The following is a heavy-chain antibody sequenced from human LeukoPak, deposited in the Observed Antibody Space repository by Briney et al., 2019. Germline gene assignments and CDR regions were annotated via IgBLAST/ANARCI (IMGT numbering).Heavy chain of an antibody. D-gene: IGHD3-22*01. Sequence: SETLSLTCTVSGGSISSNSYHWGWIRQPPGKGLEWIGSIYYSGSPSYNPSLKRRVTMLVDTSKNQFSLKLSSVTAADTAVYYCARHSMAHYDSHVSRPHFDYWGQGTLVTVFS. CDR1: GGSISSNSYH. CDR3: ARHSMAHYDSHVSRPHFDY. V-gene: IGHV4-39*01. J-gene: IGHJ4*02. CDR2: IYYSGSP.